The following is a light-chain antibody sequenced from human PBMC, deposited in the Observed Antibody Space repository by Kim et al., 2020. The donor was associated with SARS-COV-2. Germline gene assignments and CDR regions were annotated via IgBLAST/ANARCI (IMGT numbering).Light chain of an antibody. J-gene: IGLJ3*02. Sequence: LGRKIGITSQGDSLRNFYASWYEQEPGQVPLLVFYCKNNRPSGIPDRFSGSSSGGTASLSITGAQAEDEADYYCNSRGTSGDHWVFGGGTQLTVL. V-gene: IGLV3-19*01. CDR1: SLRNFY. CDR3: NSRGTSGDHWV. CDR2: CKN.